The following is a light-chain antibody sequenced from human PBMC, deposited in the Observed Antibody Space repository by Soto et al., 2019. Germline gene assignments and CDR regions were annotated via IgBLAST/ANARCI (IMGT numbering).Light chain of an antibody. CDR2: KAS. CDR1: QTISSW. Sequence: DIQMTQSPSTLSGSVGDRVTITCRASQTISSWLAWYQQKPGKAPKLLIYKASTLKSGVPSRFSGSGSGTDFTLTISSLQAEDVAVYYCQQHYSVPFTFGPGTKVDIK. CDR3: QQHYSVPFT. V-gene: IGKV1-5*03. J-gene: IGKJ3*01.